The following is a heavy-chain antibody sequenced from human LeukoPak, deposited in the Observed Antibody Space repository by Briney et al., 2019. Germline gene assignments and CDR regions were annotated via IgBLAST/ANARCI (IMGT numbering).Heavy chain of an antibody. D-gene: IGHD3-22*01. CDR1: GYTFTGYY. Sequence: ASVKVSCKASGYTFTGYYMHWVRQAPGQELEWMGWINPNSGGTNYAQKFQGRVTMTRDTSISTAYMELSRLRSDDTAVYYCARETYYYDSSGYYRLAGWFDPWGQGTLVTVSS. J-gene: IGHJ5*02. CDR2: INPNSGGT. CDR3: ARETYYYDSSGYYRLAGWFDP. V-gene: IGHV1-2*02.